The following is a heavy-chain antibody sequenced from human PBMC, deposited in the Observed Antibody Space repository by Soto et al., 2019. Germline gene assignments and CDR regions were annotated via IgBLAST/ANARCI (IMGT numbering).Heavy chain of an antibody. D-gene: IGHD1-1*01. J-gene: IGHJ4*02. CDR2: ISYDGSNK. Sequence: GGSLRLSCAASGFTFSSYAMHWVRQAPGKGLEWVAVISYDGSNKYYADSVKGRFTISRDNSKNTLYLQMNSLRAEDTAVYYCGREWEPSWDKGTLVTVSS. CDR3: GREWEPS. CDR1: GFTFSSYA. V-gene: IGHV3-30-3*01.